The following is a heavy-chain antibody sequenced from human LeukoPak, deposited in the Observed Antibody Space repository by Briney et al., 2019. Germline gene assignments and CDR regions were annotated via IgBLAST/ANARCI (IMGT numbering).Heavy chain of an antibody. V-gene: IGHV3-30-3*01. CDR3: AKEGYQLLYDRSFDY. J-gene: IGHJ4*02. Sequence: GGSLRLSCAASGFTFSSYAMHWVRQAPGKGLEWVAVISYDGSSKYYADSVKGRFTISRDNSKNTLYLQMNSLRAEDTAVYYCAKEGYQLLYDRSFDYWGQGTLVTVSS. D-gene: IGHD2-2*02. CDR1: GFTFSSYA. CDR2: ISYDGSSK.